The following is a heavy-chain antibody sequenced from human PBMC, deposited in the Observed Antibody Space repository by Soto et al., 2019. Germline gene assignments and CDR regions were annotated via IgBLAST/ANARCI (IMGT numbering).Heavy chain of an antibody. CDR2: IYYSGST. Sequence: SETLSLTCTVSGGSISSYYWSWIRQPPGKGLEWIGYIYYSGSTNYNPSLKSRVTISVDTSKNQFSLKLSSVTAADTAVYYCARGLHYYDSRGFDYCGQGTLVTVSP. D-gene: IGHD3-22*01. J-gene: IGHJ4*02. CDR3: ARGLHYYDSRGFDY. CDR1: GGSISSYY. V-gene: IGHV4-59*01.